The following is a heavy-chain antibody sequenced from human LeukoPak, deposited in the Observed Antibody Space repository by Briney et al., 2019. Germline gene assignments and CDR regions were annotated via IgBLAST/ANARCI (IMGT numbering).Heavy chain of an antibody. D-gene: IGHD4-17*01. J-gene: IGHJ5*02. V-gene: IGHV1-69*01. CDR1: GGTFSSYA. CDR2: IIPIFGTA. CDR3: ARDPKPTVTTFNWFDP. Sequence: SVKVSCKASGGTFSSYAISWVRQAPGQGLEWMGGIIPIFGTANYAQEFQGRVTITADESTSTAYMELSSLRSEDTAVYYCARDPKPTVTTFNWFDPWGQGTLVTVSS.